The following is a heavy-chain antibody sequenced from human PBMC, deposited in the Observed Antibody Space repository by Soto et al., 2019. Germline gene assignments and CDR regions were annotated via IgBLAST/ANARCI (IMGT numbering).Heavy chain of an antibody. D-gene: IGHD2-8*01. CDR3: ARDRPYCTNGVCSGMDV. CDR1: GGTFSSYA. J-gene: IGHJ6*02. V-gene: IGHV1-69*06. Sequence: SVKVSCKASGGTFSSYAISWVRQAPGQRLEWMGGIIPIFGTANYAQKFQGRVTITADKSTSTAYMELSSLRSEDTAVYYCARDRPYCTNGVCSGMDVCGQGPTVTVSS. CDR2: IIPIFGTA.